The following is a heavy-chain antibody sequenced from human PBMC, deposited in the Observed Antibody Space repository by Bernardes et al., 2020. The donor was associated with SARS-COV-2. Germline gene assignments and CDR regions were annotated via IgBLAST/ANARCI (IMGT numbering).Heavy chain of an antibody. CDR3: VRDYPDPAD. D-gene: IGHD6-13*01. J-gene: IGHJ4*02. CDR2: IYPGGNT. V-gene: IGHV3-66*01. CDR1: GFTVSTNY. Sequence: GGSLRLSCAASGFTVSTNYMSWVRQAPGKGLEWVSVIYPGGNTYSADSVKGRFIISRDNSKNTMFLQMNSLTTEDTALYYCVRDYPDPADWGQGTLVTVSS.